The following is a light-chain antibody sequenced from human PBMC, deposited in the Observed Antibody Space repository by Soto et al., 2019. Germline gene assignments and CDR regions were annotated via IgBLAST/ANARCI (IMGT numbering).Light chain of an antibody. CDR1: GSNIGSNS. CDR3: GTWESYLSVGV. V-gene: IGLV1-51*01. J-gene: IGLJ7*01. Sequence: QLVLTQPPSVSAAPGQTVTISCSGRGSNIGSNSVSWYQQVPGTAPKLLLYDNNKRPSGIPDRFSGSKSGTSATLGITGLQTADEADYYCGTWESYLSVGVFGGGTQLTVL. CDR2: DNN.